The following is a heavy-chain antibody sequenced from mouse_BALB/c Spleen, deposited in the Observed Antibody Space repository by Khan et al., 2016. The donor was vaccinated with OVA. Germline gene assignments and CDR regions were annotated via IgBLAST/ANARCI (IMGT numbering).Heavy chain of an antibody. D-gene: IGHD1-1*01. CDR3: ARGSSRAMDY. J-gene: IGHJ4*01. CDR1: GYTFTNYG. CDR2: IYTYTGEP. Sequence: QIQLVPSGPELKKPGETVKISCTASGYTFTNYGMNWVKQAPGKGLKWMGWIYTYTGEPTYADDFKGRFAFSLESSASTAYLQINNLTNEDTATYFCARGSSRAMDYWGQGTSVTVSS. V-gene: IGHV9-3-1*01.